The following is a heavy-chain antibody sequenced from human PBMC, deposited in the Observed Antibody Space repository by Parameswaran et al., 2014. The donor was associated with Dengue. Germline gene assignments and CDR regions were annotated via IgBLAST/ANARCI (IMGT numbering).Heavy chain of an antibody. D-gene: IGHD6-19*01. J-gene: IGHJ4*02. Sequence: VRQMPGKGLEWMGRIDPSDSYTNYSPSFQGHVTISADKSISTAYLQWSSLKASDTAMYYCASSGWYEPFDYWGQGTLVTVSS. V-gene: IGHV5-10-1*01. CDR3: ASSGWYEPFDY. CDR2: IDPSDSYT.